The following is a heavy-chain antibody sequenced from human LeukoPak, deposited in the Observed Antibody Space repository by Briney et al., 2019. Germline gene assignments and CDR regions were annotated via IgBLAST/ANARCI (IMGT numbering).Heavy chain of an antibody. CDR3: ARVRASSGWYDAFDI. CDR2: ISSSSSYT. D-gene: IGHD6-19*01. Sequence: GGSLRLSCAASGFTFSDYYMSWIRQAPGKGLEWVSYISSSSSYTNYADSVKGRFTISRDNAKNSLYLQMNSLRAEDTAVYYCARVRASSGWYDAFDIWGQGTMVTVS. V-gene: IGHV3-11*05. J-gene: IGHJ3*02. CDR1: GFTFSDYY.